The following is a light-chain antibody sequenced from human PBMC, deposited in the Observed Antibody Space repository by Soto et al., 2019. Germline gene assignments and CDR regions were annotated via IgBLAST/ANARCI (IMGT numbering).Light chain of an antibody. J-gene: IGKJ1*01. V-gene: IGKV2-28*01. CDR2: LGS. CDR3: MQAIRTSPWT. CDR1: QSLLHSNGYNY. Sequence: DIVMTQSPLSLPVTPGEPASISCRSSQSLLHSNGYNYLDWYLQKPGQSPQLLIYLGSNRASGVPDRFSGSGSGTDFTLKISRVEAEDVGVYYCMQAIRTSPWTFGQGTKVEIK.